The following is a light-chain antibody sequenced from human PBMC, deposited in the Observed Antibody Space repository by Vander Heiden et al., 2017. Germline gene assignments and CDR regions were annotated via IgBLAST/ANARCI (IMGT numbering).Light chain of an antibody. CDR3: QQYGSSPTWT. Sequence: EIVFTHSPGTLSLSAGEGATVTSRASQSVSSSYLAWYQQKPGQAPRLLIYGASSRATGIPDRFSGSGSGTDFTLTISRLEPEDFAVYYCQQYGSSPTWTFGPGTKVEIK. CDR1: QSVSSSY. V-gene: IGKV3-20*01. CDR2: GAS. J-gene: IGKJ1*01.